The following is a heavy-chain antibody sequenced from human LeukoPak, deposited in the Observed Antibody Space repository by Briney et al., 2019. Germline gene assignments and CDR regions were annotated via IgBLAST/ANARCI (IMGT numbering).Heavy chain of an antibody. CDR3: ARCSGGSCYHSDDY. CDR2: ISSNSSYI. D-gene: IGHD2-15*01. V-gene: IGHV3-21*01. Sequence: GGALGLSCAAPGFTFNSLILKLGPPAPRKGLGLVLTISSNSSYISYADSAKGRFTISRDNAENSLYLQMNSLRAEDTAVYYCARCSGGSCYHSDDYWGQGTLVTVSS. J-gene: IGHJ4*02. CDR1: GFTFNSLI.